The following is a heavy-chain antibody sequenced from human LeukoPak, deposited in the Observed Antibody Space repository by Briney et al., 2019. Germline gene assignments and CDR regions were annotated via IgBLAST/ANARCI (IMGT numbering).Heavy chain of an antibody. J-gene: IGHJ6*03. CDR1: GYTFTGYY. CDR2: INPNSGGT. Sequence: ASVKVSCNASGYTFTGYYMHWVRQAPGQGLEWMGWINPNSGGTNYAQKFQGRVTMTRDTSITTTYMELSRLTSDDTAVYYCAFAWGAIAPAGGYYYMDVWGKGTTVTVSS. D-gene: IGHD6-13*01. CDR3: AFAWGAIAPAGGYYYMDV. V-gene: IGHV1-2*02.